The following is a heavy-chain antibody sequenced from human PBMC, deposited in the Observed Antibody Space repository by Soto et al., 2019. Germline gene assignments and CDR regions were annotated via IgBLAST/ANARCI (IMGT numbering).Heavy chain of an antibody. D-gene: IGHD6-13*01. CDR3: ARDQGSSWGYYYYYGMDV. J-gene: IGHJ6*02. Sequence: ASVKVFCKASGYTFTSYGISWVRQAPGQGLEWMGWISAYNGNTNYAQKLQGRVTMTTDTSTSTAYMELRSLRSDDTAVYYCARDQGSSWGYYYYYGMDVWGQGTTVTVSS. CDR2: ISAYNGNT. CDR1: GYTFTSYG. V-gene: IGHV1-18*01.